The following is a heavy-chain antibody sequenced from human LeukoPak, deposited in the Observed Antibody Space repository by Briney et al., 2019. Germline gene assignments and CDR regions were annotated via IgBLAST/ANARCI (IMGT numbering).Heavy chain of an antibody. D-gene: IGHD1-14*01. J-gene: IGHJ6*03. Sequence: EASVTVSCKASGYTFTGYYMHWVRQAPGQGLEWMGWINPNSGGTNYAQKLQGRVTMTTDTSTSTAYMELRSLRSDDTAVYYCARLTTDYYYYMDVWGKGTTVTVSS. CDR1: GYTFTGYY. V-gene: IGHV1-2*02. CDR2: INPNSGGT. CDR3: ARLTTDYYYYMDV.